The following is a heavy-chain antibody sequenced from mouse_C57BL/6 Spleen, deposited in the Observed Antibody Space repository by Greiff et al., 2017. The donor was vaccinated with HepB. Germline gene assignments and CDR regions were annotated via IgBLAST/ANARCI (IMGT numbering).Heavy chain of an antibody. CDR1: GFTFSSYA. J-gene: IGHJ2*01. CDR3: ARDYYGSSSYYFDY. D-gene: IGHD1-1*01. Sequence: EVKLMESGGGLVKPGGSLKLSCAASGFTFSSYAMSWVRQTPEKRLEWVATISDGGSYTYYPDNVKGRFTISRDNAKNNLYLQMSHLKSEDTAMYYCARDYYGSSSYYFDYWGQGTTLTVSS. V-gene: IGHV5-4*01. CDR2: ISDGGSYT.